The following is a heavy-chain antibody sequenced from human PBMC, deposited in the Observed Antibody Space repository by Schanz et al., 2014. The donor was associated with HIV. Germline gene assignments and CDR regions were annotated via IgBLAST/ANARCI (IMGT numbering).Heavy chain of an antibody. Sequence: EVQLVESGGGLVKPGGSLRLSCAASGFTFSSYSMNWVRQAPGKGLEWVSGISGGGGSTYYTDSVKGRFTISRDNSKNTLYLQMNSLRAEDTAVYYCAKDTTAAGRGYFQHWGQGTLVTVSS. D-gene: IGHD6-13*01. CDR3: AKDTTAAGRGYFQH. CDR2: ISGGGGST. V-gene: IGHV3-23*04. J-gene: IGHJ1*01. CDR1: GFTFSSYS.